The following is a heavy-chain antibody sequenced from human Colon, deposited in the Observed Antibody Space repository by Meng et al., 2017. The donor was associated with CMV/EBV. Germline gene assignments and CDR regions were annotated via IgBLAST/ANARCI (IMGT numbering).Heavy chain of an antibody. Sequence: CNTSRYQYRCNTMDWMRQAPGPGLEWMALFDPRGDSTISAEPFVGRFTLTADLSTNPMDMELRSLRSDDTAFYYCARDDSNWSTDFWGQGTLVTVSS. V-gene: IGHV1-46*01. D-gene: IGHD4-11*01. J-gene: IGHJ4*02. CDR2: FDPRGDST. CDR1: RYQYRCNT. CDR3: ARDDSNWSTDF.